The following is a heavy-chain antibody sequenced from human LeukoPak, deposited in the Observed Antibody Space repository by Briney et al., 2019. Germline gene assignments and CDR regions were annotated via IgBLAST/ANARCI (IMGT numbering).Heavy chain of an antibody. V-gene: IGHV3-23*01. CDR1: GFTFSSYA. CDR2: ISGSGGST. D-gene: IGHD1-26*01. CDR3: AKGTGSYYAGFDY. Sequence: GGSLRLSCAASGFTFSSYAVSWVRQAPGKGLEWVSAISGSGGSTYYADSVKGRFTISRDNSKNTLYLQMNSLRAEDTAVYYCAKGTGSYYAGFDYWGQGTLVTVSS. J-gene: IGHJ4*02.